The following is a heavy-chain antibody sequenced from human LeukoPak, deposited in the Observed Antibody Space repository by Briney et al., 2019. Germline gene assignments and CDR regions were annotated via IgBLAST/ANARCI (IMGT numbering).Heavy chain of an antibody. CDR3: AKWERALDT. CDR1: GLSFSDYY. D-gene: IGHD1-26*01. Sequence: GGSLRLSCAAAGLSFSDYYMSWTRVAPGKGMECVSYISGGGSAAYCADSVKGRFTISRGNAKNSVYLEMNSLRVEDTGVYFCAKWERALDTWGQGTLVTVSS. V-gene: IGHV3-11*04. J-gene: IGHJ5*02. CDR2: ISGGGSAA.